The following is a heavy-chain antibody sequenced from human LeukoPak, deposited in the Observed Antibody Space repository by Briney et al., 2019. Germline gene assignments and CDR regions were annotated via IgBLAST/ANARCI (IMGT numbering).Heavy chain of an antibody. D-gene: IGHD1-7*01. CDR3: TPVGTMTGLVLGS. CDR2: IKSKGGGGTT. CDR1: GLKYSDAW. J-gene: IGHJ5*02. V-gene: IGHV3-15*01. Sequence: GGSLRLSCAVFGLKYSDAWMSWVRQAPGKGLEWVGRIKSKGGGGTTDYGAPVKGRFTISRDDSKNTLYLQMNSLESEDTAVYYCTPVGTMTGLVLGSWGQGTLVTVSS.